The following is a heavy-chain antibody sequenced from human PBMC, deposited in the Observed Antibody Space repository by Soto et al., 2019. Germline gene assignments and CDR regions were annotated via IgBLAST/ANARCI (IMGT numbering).Heavy chain of an antibody. D-gene: IGHD1-26*01. CDR3: AIPGAGDFDY. V-gene: IGHV4-4*02. J-gene: IGHJ4*02. Sequence: SETLSLTCAVSGASISNTDWWSWVRQPPGKGLEWIGEIYHSGTTNCDPSLKSRVTISLGKSKSLFSLTLTSLTAADTAVYYCAIPGAGDFDYWGQGALVTVSS. CDR1: GASISNTDW. CDR2: IYHSGTT.